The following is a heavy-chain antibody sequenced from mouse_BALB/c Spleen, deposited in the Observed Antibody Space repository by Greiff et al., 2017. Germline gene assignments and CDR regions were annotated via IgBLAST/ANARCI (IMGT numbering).Heavy chain of an antibody. J-gene: IGHJ2*01. V-gene: IGHV7-3*02. D-gene: IGHD5-1*01. CDR2: IRNKANGYTT. Sequence: EVNVVESGGGLVQPGGSLRLSCATSGFTFTDYYMSWVRQPPGKALEWLGFIRNKANGYTTEYSASVKGRFTISRDNSQSILYLQMNTLRAEDSATYYCARDSFTSHYFDYWGQGTTLTVSS. CDR3: ARDSFTSHYFDY. CDR1: GFTFTDYY.